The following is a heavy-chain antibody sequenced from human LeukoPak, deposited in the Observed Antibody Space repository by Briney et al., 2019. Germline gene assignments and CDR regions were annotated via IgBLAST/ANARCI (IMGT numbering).Heavy chain of an antibody. CDR3: ARDGTTVSPAV. V-gene: IGHV4-59*12. J-gene: IGHJ6*04. D-gene: IGHD4-17*01. CDR2: IYYSGST. Sequence: PSETLSLTCTVSGGSISSYYWSWIRQPPGKGLEWIGYIYYSGSTNYNPSLKSRVTISIDTSKNQLSLKLSSVTAADTAVYYCARDGTTVSPAVWGKGTTVTVSS. CDR1: GGSISSYY.